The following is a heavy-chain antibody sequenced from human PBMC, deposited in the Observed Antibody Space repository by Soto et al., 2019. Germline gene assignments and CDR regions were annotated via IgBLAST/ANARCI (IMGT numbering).Heavy chain of an antibody. CDR3: ARARWGAYGMDV. Sequence: ASVNVSCKSSGYTFTGYYIHWVREAPGQGLEWMGWINPNSGGTNYAQKFQGRVTMTRDTSISTAYMELSRLRSDDTAVYYCARARWGAYGMDVWGQGTTVTVSS. CDR2: INPNSGGT. CDR1: GYTFTGYY. J-gene: IGHJ6*02. V-gene: IGHV1-2*02. D-gene: IGHD3-16*01.